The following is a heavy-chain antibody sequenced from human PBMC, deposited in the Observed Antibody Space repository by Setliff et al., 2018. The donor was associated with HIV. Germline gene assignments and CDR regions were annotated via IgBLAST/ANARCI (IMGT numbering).Heavy chain of an antibody. Sequence: GASVKVSCKPSGYTFSSSHDLHWVRQVPGQGLEWMGWINLVTGQTAYLQKFQGRVTITRDTSANTASTAYMEMSGLGSEDTAIYYCANGGSGGQFDYWGQGTLVTVSS. D-gene: IGHD3-16*01. CDR2: INLVTGQT. CDR3: ANGGSGGQFDY. CDR1: GYTFSSSHD. V-gene: IGHV1-3*01. J-gene: IGHJ4*02.